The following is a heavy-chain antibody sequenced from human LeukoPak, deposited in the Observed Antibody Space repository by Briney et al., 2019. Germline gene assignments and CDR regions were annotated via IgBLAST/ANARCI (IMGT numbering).Heavy chain of an antibody. D-gene: IGHD3-16*01. J-gene: IGHJ3*02. CDR2: IKSKTDGGTT. CDR1: GFTLSNAW. CDR3: TTDGFAGGRAATYAFDI. V-gene: IGHV3-15*01. Sequence: GGSLRLSCAASGFTLSNAWMSWVRQAPGKGLEWVGRIKSKTDGGTTDYAAPVKGRFTISRDDSKNTLYLQMNSLKTEDTAVYYCTTDGFAGGRAATYAFDIWGQGTMVTVSS.